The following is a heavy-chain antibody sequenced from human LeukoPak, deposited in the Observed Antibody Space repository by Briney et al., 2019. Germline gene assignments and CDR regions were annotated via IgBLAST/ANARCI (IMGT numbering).Heavy chain of an antibody. D-gene: IGHD3-10*01. J-gene: IGHJ6*03. CDR1: GSTFSSYA. CDR3: ARGRNYYGSGSYYPLNYYYYYMDV. CDR2: IIPIFGTA. Sequence: SVKVSCKASGSTFSSYAISWVRQAPGQGLEWMGRIIPIFGTANYAQKFQGRVTITTDESTSTAYMELSSLRSEDTAVYYCARGRNYYGSGSYYPLNYYYYYMDVWGKGTTVTVSS. V-gene: IGHV1-69*05.